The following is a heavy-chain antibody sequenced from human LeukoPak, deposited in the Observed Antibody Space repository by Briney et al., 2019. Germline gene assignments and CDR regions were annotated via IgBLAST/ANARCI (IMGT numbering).Heavy chain of an antibody. J-gene: IGHJ4*02. CDR3: ARRPGYCSYSGCPPFDY. V-gene: IGHV4-30-4*08. D-gene: IGHD2-2*03. Sequence: PSETLSLTCTVSGGSINSGDYYWRWIRQPPGKGLEWIGYIYYSGSTFYNPSLKSRVTISGDTSKNQFSLKVSSVTAADTAVYYCARRPGYCSYSGCPPFDYWGQGVLATVSS. CDR1: GGSINSGDYY. CDR2: IYYSGST.